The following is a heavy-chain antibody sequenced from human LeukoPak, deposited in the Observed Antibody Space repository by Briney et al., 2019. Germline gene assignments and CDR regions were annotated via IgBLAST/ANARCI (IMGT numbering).Heavy chain of an antibody. CDR1: GFTFGDYA. CDR3: TRGPALRFLEWYPDVFLYY. CDR2: IRSKAYGGTT. V-gene: IGHV3-49*04. J-gene: IGHJ4*02. Sequence: GGSLRLSCTASGFTFGDYAMSWVCQAPGKGLGWVGFIRSKAYGGTTEYAASVKGRFTISRDDSKSIAYLQMNSLKTEDTAVYYCTRGPALRFLEWYPDVFLYYWGQGTLVTVSS. D-gene: IGHD3-3*01.